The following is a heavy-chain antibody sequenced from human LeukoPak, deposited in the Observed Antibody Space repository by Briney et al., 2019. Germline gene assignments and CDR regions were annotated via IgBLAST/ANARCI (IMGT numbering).Heavy chain of an antibody. J-gene: IGHJ6*03. CDR2: ISSSGSTI. D-gene: IGHD2-2*01. Sequence: PGGSLRLSCAAAGFTFSDYYMSWIRQAPGKWLVWVSYISSSGSTIYYADSVKGRFTISRDHAKNSLYLQMNSLTAEETAVYYCASLPTEGYQLLKDGPSYYYYYMDVWGKGTTVTVSS. CDR1: GFTFSDYY. CDR3: ASLPTEGYQLLKDGPSYYYYYMDV. V-gene: IGHV3-11*01.